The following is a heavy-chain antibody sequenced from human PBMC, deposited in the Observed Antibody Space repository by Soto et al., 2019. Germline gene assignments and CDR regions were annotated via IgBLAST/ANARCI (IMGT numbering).Heavy chain of an antibody. V-gene: IGHV4-34*01. CDR3: ASQGYCRDLRCYRSTGFWSFDL. D-gene: IGHD2-15*01. Sequence: QVQLQQWGAGLLKPSDTLSLTCAVYGGSFSYYYWTWIRQPPGKGLEWIGEINHNGSASYNPSLKSRVTMPLDTSNNQFSLRLSSVTAADTAVYYCASQGYCRDLRCYRSTGFWSFDLWGRGTLVTVSA. CDR2: INHNGSA. J-gene: IGHJ2*01. CDR1: GGSFSYYY.